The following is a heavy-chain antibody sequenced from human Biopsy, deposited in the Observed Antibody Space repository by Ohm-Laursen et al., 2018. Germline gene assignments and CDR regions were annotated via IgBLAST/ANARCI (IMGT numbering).Heavy chain of an antibody. Sequence: GASVKVSCKASGGMFNSYTINWLRQAPGQGLQWMGGIMSLYNTTNYAQKFWDRITVTADKSTSTVYMTLSSLTSEDTAVYFCARGLGGYDYWYFDLWGRGTLVIVSS. CDR2: IMSLYNTT. CDR3: ARGLGGYDYWYFDL. J-gene: IGHJ2*01. D-gene: IGHD5-12*01. CDR1: GGMFNSYT. V-gene: IGHV1-69*06.